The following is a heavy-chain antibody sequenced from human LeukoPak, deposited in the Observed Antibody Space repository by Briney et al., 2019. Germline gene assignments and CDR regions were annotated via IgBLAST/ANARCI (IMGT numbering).Heavy chain of an antibody. D-gene: IGHD2-2*01. CDR1: GFTFSSYD. CDR3: GRADCSSSTCYLRRSWFDP. Sequence: TGGSLRLSCAASGFTFSSYDMNWVRQAPGKGLEWVSSISTSSRYIYYKDSVRGRFTISRDDAKNSLYLEMNSLRAEDTAVYYCGRADCSSSTCYLRRSWFDPGAREPWSPSPQ. CDR2: ISTSSRYI. V-gene: IGHV3-21*01. J-gene: IGHJ5*02.